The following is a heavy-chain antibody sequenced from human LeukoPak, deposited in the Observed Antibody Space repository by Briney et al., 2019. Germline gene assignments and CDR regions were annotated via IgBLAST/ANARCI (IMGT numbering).Heavy chain of an antibody. Sequence: PGGSLRLSCAASGFIFDNFGMHWVRQVPGKGLEWLALISHDGSNEYYGDFVKGRFTISRDNAKNSLYLQMNSLRAEDMALYYCAKDYGSGYYFDYWGQGTLVTVSS. CDR1: GFIFDNFG. J-gene: IGHJ4*02. CDR2: ISHDGSNE. V-gene: IGHV3-30*18. D-gene: IGHD3-10*01. CDR3: AKDYGSGYYFDY.